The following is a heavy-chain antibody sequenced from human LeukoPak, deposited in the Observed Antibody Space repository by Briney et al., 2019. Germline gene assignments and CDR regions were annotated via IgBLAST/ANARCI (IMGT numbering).Heavy chain of an antibody. CDR2: IIPIFGTA. J-gene: IGHJ5*02. CDR3: ARESAAAGSFDP. D-gene: IGHD6-13*01. Sequence: GASVKVSCKASGGSFSSYAISWVRQAPGQGLEWMGGIIPIFGTANYAQKFQGRVTITTDESTSTAYMELSSLRSEDTAVYYCARESAAAGSFDPWGQGTLVTVSS. CDR1: GGSFSSYA. V-gene: IGHV1-69*05.